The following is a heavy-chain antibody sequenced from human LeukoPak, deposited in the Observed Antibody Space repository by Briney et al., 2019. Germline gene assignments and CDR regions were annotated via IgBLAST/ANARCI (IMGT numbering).Heavy chain of an antibody. CDR1: GFTSSGSG. CDR3: ATTLTTYLDY. CDR2: ISYDGTGK. V-gene: IGHV3-30*03. Sequence: GGSLRLSCAASGFTSSGSGMHWVRQAPGKGLEWVATISYDGTGKYYAGSVKGRFTISRDKSKNTLYLQMNSLTAEDTAVYYCATTLTTYLDYWGHGTLVTVSS. J-gene: IGHJ4*01. D-gene: IGHD4-11*01.